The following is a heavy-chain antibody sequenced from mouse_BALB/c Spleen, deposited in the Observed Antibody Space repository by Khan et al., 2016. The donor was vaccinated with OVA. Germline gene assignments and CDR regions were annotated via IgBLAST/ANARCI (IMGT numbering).Heavy chain of an antibody. D-gene: IGHD1-1*01. CDR1: EFTFSTYG. CDR3: ARLAYYYNSEGFAY. J-gene: IGHJ3*01. V-gene: IGHV5-6*01. Sequence: EVELVESGGDLVKPGGSLKLSCAASEFTFSTYGMSWVRQTPDKRLEWVATISSGGHYTYYPDSVKGRFTISRDNAKSTLYLQMSSLKSEDTAIYYCARLAYYYNSEGFAYWGQGTLVTVSA. CDR2: ISSGGHYT.